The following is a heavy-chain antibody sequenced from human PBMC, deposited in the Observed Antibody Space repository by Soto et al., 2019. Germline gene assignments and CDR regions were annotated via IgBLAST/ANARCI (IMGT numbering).Heavy chain of an antibody. CDR1: GGSISSYY. V-gene: IGHV4-59*01. CDR3: ARARFGGNPGWFDP. J-gene: IGHJ5*02. Sequence: SETLSLTCTVSGGSISSYYWSWIRQPPGKGLEWIGYIYYSGSTNYNPSLKSRVTISVDTSKNQFSLKLSSVTAADTAVYYCARARFGGNPGWFDPWGQGTLVTVSS. CDR2: IYYSGST. D-gene: IGHD3-10*01.